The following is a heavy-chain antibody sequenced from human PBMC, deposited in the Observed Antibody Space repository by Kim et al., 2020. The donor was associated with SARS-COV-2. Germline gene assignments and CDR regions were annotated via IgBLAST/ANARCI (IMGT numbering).Heavy chain of an antibody. CDR3: ARPYSSSWGSDY. CDR2: INAGNGNT. D-gene: IGHD6-13*01. V-gene: IGHV1-3*01. CDR1: GYTFTSYA. Sequence: ASVKVSCKASGYTFTSYAMHWVRQAPGQRLEWMGWINAGNGNTKYSQKFQGRVTITRDTSASTAYMELSSLRSEDTAVYYCARPYSSSWGSDYWGQGTLVTVSS. J-gene: IGHJ4*02.